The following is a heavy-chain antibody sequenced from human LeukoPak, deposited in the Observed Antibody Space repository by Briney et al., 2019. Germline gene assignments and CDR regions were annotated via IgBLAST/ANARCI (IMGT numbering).Heavy chain of an antibody. Sequence: GGSLRLSCAASGFTFSSYAMSWVRQAPGKGLEWVSAISGSGGSTYYADSVKGRFTISRDNAKNSLFLQMNNLRAEDTAVYYCAGGSSSALDYWGQGTLVTVSS. CDR2: ISGSGGST. CDR1: GFTFSSYA. D-gene: IGHD6-6*01. CDR3: AGGSSSALDY. J-gene: IGHJ4*02. V-gene: IGHV3-23*01.